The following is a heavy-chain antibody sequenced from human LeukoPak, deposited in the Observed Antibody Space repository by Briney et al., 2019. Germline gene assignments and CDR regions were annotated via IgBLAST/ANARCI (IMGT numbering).Heavy chain of an antibody. J-gene: IGHJ4*02. D-gene: IGHD4-23*01. V-gene: IGHV3-23*01. CDR2: ITASGDST. CDR3: ARAAYGGKGYFDY. CDR1: GFTFSNYV. Sequence: GGSLRLSCAASGFTFSNYVMIWVRQAPGKGLEWVSGITASGDSTYYADSVKGRFTMSRDNSRDTVYLQMNSLRVDDTAVYYCARAAYGGKGYFDYWGQGTLVTVSS.